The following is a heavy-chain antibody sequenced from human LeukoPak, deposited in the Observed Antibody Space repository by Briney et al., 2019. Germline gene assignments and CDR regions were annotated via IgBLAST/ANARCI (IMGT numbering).Heavy chain of an antibody. D-gene: IGHD2-2*01. Sequence: ASVKVSCKAYGYTFTSYGISWVRQAPGQGLEWMGWISAYNGNTNYAQKLQGRVTMTTDTSTSTAYMELRSLRSDDAAVYYCARLPVYYYYYGMDVWGQGTTVTVSS. CDR1: GYTFTSYG. J-gene: IGHJ6*02. V-gene: IGHV1-18*01. CDR3: ARLPVYYYYYGMDV. CDR2: ISAYNGNT.